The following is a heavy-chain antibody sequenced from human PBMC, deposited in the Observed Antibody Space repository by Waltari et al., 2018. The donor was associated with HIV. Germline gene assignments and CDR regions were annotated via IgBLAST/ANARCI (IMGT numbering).Heavy chain of an antibody. V-gene: IGHV1-2*02. CDR2: INPNSGGT. J-gene: IGHJ6*02. Sequence: QVQLVQSAAEVKKPGASVKVSCKASGYTFTGYYMHWVRQDAGQGLEWMGWINPNSGGTNYAQKFQGRVTMTRDTSISTAYMELSRLRSDDTAVYYCARDRGQGPRYQHRYGMDVWGQGTTVTVSS. CDR3: ARDRGQGPRYQHRYGMDV. D-gene: IGHD2-2*01. CDR1: GYTFTGYY.